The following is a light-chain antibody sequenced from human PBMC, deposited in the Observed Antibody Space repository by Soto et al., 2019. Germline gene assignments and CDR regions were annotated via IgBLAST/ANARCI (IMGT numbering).Light chain of an antibody. CDR3: QHYGGMWA. CDR2: DAS. J-gene: IGKJ1*01. Sequence: DIQMTQSPSTLSASIGDRVTITCRASQSITNRLAWYQQKPGKAPKVLIYDASNLESGVPSRFSGSGSGTEFILTITSLQPDDFATYWCQHYGGMWAFGQGTKLELK. V-gene: IGKV1-5*01. CDR1: QSITNR.